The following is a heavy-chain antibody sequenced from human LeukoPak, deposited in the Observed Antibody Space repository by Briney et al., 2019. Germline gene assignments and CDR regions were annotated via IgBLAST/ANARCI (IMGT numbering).Heavy chain of an antibody. Sequence: PGRSLRLSCAASGFTFSSYAMHWVRQAPGKGLEWVAVISYDGSNKYYADSVKGRSTISRDNSKNTLYLQMNSLRAEDTAVYYCAREGLYSSTLTAFDIWGQGTMVTVSS. D-gene: IGHD6-13*01. CDR1: GFTFSSYA. CDR2: ISYDGSNK. V-gene: IGHV3-30*04. CDR3: AREGLYSSTLTAFDI. J-gene: IGHJ3*02.